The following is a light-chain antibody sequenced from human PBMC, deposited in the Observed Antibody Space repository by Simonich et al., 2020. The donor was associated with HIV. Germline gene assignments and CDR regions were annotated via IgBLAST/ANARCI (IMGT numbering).Light chain of an antibody. J-gene: IGLJ3*02. Sequence: SYELTQPPSVSVSPGQTARNTCSGDALPKKCAYWYQQKSGQAPVLVIYEDSKRPSGIPERFSGSSSGTMAALTISGAQVEDEADYYCYSTDSSANHRVFGGGTKLTVL. CDR1: ALPKKC. V-gene: IGLV3-10*01. CDR2: EDS. CDR3: YSTDSSANHRV.